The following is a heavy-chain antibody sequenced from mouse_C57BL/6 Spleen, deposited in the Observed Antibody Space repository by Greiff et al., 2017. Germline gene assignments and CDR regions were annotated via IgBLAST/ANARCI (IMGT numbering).Heavy chain of an antibody. CDR2: IHPSDSDT. J-gene: IGHJ3*01. D-gene: IGHD2-2*01. Sequence: QVQLQQPGAELVKPGASVKVSCKASGYTFTSYWMHWVKQRPGQGLEWIGRIHPSDSDTNYNQKFKGKATLTVDKSSSTAYMQLSSLTSEDSAVYFCAMGYYGYDGAWFAYGGQGTLVTVSA. V-gene: IGHV1-74*01. CDR1: GYTFTSYW. CDR3: AMGYYGYDGAWFAY.